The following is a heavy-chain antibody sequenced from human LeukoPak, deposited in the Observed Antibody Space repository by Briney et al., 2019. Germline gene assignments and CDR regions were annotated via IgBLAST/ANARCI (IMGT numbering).Heavy chain of an antibody. CDR2: ISGSGGST. CDR3: AKKEGSSSWFDY. D-gene: IGHD6-6*01. CDR1: RFTFSSYA. Sequence: GGSLRLSCAASRFTFSSYAMSWVRQAPGKGLEWVSAISGSGGSTYYADSVKGRFTISRDNSKNTLYLQMNSLRAEDTAVYYCAKKEGSSSWFDYWGQGTLVTVSS. V-gene: IGHV3-23*01. J-gene: IGHJ4*02.